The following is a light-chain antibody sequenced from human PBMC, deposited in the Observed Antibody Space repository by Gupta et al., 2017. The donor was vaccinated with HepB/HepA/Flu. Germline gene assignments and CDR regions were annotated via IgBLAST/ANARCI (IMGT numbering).Light chain of an antibody. V-gene: IGLV10-54*02. Sequence: QAGLTPPPSVSQAFGHTSTLTCTGSSHNVGDQGVSWRQQRPGYPPKLLSHSNNNRHSGISERFSASRSGKTASMTITGLQAEDEADYYCSALERSIDAWVFGGGTKLTVL. CDR1: SHNVGDQG. J-gene: IGLJ3*02. CDR2: SNN. CDR3: SALERSIDAWV.